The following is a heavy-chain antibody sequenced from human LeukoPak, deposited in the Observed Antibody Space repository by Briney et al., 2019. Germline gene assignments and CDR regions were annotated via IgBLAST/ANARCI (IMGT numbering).Heavy chain of an antibody. Sequence: SETLSLTCTVSGGSISSSSYYWGWIRQPPGKGLEWIGSIYYSGSTYYNPSLKSRVTISVDTSRNQFSLKLSSVTAADTAVYYCARHLYLSFDYWGQGTLVTVSS. CDR2: IYYSGST. CDR3: ARHLYLSFDY. CDR1: GGSISSSSYY. J-gene: IGHJ4*02. D-gene: IGHD2-2*02. V-gene: IGHV4-39*01.